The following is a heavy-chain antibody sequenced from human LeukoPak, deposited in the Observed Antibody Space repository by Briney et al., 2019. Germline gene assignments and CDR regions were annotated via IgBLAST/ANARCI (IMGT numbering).Heavy chain of an antibody. J-gene: IGHJ4*02. Sequence: PGGSLRLSCAASGFTFSNYNMNWVRQAPGKGLEWASFVSSSSNYIYYADSVKGRFTISRDNAKNSLYLQMNSLRAEDTAVYYCAREGSYYFDYWGQGTLVTVSS. V-gene: IGHV3-21*01. CDR3: AREGSYYFDY. CDR1: GFTFSNYN. CDR2: VSSSSNYI. D-gene: IGHD3-10*01.